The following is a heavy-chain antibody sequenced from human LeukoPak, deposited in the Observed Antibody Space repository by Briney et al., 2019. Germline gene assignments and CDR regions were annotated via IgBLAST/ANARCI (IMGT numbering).Heavy chain of an antibody. Sequence: GRSLRLSCAASGFTFSSYAMHWVRQAPGKGLEWVAVISYDGSNKYYADSVKGRFTISRDNSKNTLYLQMNSLRAEDTAVYYCARDRWELRGGDAFDIWGQGTMVTVSS. D-gene: IGHD1-26*01. CDR1: GFTFSSYA. CDR3: ARDRWELRGGDAFDI. V-gene: IGHV3-30-3*01. CDR2: ISYDGSNK. J-gene: IGHJ3*02.